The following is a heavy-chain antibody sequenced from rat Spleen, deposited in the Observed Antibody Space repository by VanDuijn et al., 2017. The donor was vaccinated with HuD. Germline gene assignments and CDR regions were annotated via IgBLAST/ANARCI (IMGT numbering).Heavy chain of an antibody. CDR3: TTWDYYDNRFDY. Sequence: EVQLVESGGGLVQPGRSMKLSCVASGFTFSDYAMAWVRQAPKKGLEWVATIIYDGSSTYYRDSVKGRFTISRDNAKSTLYLQMDSLRSEDTATYYCTTWDYYDNRFDYWGQGVMVTVSS. CDR1: GFTFSDYA. J-gene: IGHJ2*01. D-gene: IGHD1-6*01. CDR2: IIYDGSST. V-gene: IGHV5S10*01.